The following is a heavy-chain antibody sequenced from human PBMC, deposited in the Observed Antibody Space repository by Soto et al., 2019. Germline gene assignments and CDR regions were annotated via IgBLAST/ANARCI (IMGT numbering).Heavy chain of an antibody. Sequence: QVQLVESGGDVVQPGRSLGLSCSASGFIFRTYAMHWVRQAPGKGLEWVAAISHDGNNEYYADSVKGRFTISIDNSKNTVYLYLTNLRVEDTAVYYCARDDDPTVNNCFDPWGQGTLVTVSS. CDR3: ARDDDPTVNNCFDP. V-gene: IGHV3-30*04. CDR2: ISHDGNNE. D-gene: IGHD4-4*01. J-gene: IGHJ5*02. CDR1: GFIFRTYA.